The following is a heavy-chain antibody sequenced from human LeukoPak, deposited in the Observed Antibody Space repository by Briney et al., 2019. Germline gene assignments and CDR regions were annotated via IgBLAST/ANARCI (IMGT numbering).Heavy chain of an antibody. V-gene: IGHV3-11*03. CDR2: ISSSSSYT. Sequence: GGSLRLSCAASGFTFSDYYMSWIRQAPGKGLEWVSYISSSSSYTNYADSVKGRFTISRDNAKNSLYLQMNSPRAEDTAVYYCARMSAYCGGDCYHDYWGQGTLVTVSS. CDR1: GFTFSDYY. CDR3: ARMSAYCGGDCYHDY. J-gene: IGHJ4*02. D-gene: IGHD2-21*02.